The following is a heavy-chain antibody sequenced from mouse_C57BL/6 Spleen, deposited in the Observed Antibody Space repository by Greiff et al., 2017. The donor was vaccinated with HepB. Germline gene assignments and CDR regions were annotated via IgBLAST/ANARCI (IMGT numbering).Heavy chain of an antibody. CDR2: INPNNGGT. V-gene: IGHV1-26*01. CDR1: GYTFTDYY. CDR3: ARGIYYGNYRGYFDV. Sequence: EVQLQQSGPELVKPGASVKISCKASGYTFTDYYMNWVKQSHGKSLEWIGDINPNNGGTSYNQKFKGKATLTVDKSSSTAYMELRSLTSEDSAVYYCARGIYYGNYRGYFDVWGTGTTVTVSS. D-gene: IGHD2-1*01. J-gene: IGHJ1*03.